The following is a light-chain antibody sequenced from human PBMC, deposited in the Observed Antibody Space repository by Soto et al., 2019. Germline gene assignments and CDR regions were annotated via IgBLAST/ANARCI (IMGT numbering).Light chain of an antibody. V-gene: IGKV1-5*03. J-gene: IGKJ1*01. CDR2: KAS. Sequence: DIQMTQSPSTLSASVGDRFTITCRASQSISSLLAWYQQKPGKAPKVLIYKASTLKSGVPSRFSGSGSGTEFTLTISSLQPDDFATYYCQHYNSYSEAFGQGTKVDIK. CDR3: QHYNSYSEA. CDR1: QSISSL.